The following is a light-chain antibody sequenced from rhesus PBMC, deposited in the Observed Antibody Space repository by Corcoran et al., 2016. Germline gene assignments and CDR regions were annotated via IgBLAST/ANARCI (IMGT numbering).Light chain of an antibody. J-gene: IGKJ4*01. CDR1: QGISSR. CDR2: KAS. CDR3: QRYNSAPLT. V-gene: IGKV1-21*01. Sequence: DIQMTQSPSSLSASVGDRVTITCRASQGISSRLACYQQKPGKAPKLLNYKASSLQSGAPSRFSGSGSGTDCTLTIRTLPPEDFATYYCQRYNSAPLTFGGGAKVELK.